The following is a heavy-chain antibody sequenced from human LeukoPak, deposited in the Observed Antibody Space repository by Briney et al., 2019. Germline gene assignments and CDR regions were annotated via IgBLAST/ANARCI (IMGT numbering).Heavy chain of an antibody. J-gene: IGHJ4*02. CDR1: GFTVSNNY. Sequence: TGGSLRLSCAASGFTVSNNYMSWVRQAPGKGLEWVSVIYSGGYTYYSDSVKGRFTISRDNSKNTLYLQMNSLRAEDTAVYYCATPFYGSGSYSLGYWGQGTLVTVSS. D-gene: IGHD3-10*01. V-gene: IGHV3-66*01. CDR3: ATPFYGSGSYSLGY. CDR2: IYSGGYT.